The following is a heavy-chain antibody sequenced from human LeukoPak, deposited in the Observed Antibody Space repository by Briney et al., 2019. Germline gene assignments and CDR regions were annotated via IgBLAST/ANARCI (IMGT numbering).Heavy chain of an antibody. J-gene: IGHJ3*02. Sequence: GGSLRLSCTASGFTFSNCEMNWVRQAPRKGLEWVSYISSTGDTIYFADSVKGRFTISRDNAKDSLYLQMNSLRVEDTAIYYCARVGSRYWDFDIWGQGTMVTVSS. V-gene: IGHV3-48*03. D-gene: IGHD2-8*02. CDR1: GFTFSNCE. CDR3: ARVGSRYWDFDI. CDR2: ISSTGDTI.